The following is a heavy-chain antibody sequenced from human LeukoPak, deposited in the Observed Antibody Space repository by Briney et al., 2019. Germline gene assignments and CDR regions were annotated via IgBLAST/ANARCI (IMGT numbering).Heavy chain of an antibody. Sequence: ASVTVSCKVSGYTLTELSMHWVRQAPGKELEGMGGFDPEDGETIYAQKFQGRVTMTEDTSTDTAYMELSSLRSEDTAVYYCATDLNWNYDFDYWGQGTLVTVSS. V-gene: IGHV1-24*01. D-gene: IGHD1-7*01. CDR3: ATDLNWNYDFDY. CDR2: FDPEDGET. CDR1: GYTLTELS. J-gene: IGHJ4*02.